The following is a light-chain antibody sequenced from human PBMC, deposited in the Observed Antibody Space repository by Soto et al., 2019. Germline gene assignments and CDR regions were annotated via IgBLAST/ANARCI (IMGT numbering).Light chain of an antibody. V-gene: IGLV2-11*01. CDR3: CSFAGNYVL. J-gene: IGLJ2*01. CDR2: EVN. CDR1: SSDVGGYNF. Sequence: QSALTQPRSVSGSPGQSVTISCTGTSSDVGGYNFVSWYQQHPGKAPKLMIYEVNKRPSGVPDRFSGSKSGNTASLTISGLQPEDEADYFCCSFAGNYVLFGGGTKLTVL.